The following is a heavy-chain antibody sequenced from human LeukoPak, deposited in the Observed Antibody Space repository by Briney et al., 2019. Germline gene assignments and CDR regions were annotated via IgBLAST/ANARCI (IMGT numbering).Heavy chain of an antibody. CDR1: GFTFSSYW. D-gene: IGHD2-2*01. J-gene: IGHJ5*01. Sequence: GGSLRLSCAASGFTFSSYWMHWVRQAPGKGLMWVSRINGDGSGTSYADSVKGRFTISRDNAKNTLYLQMNSLRADDTAVYYCARRYCSSTSCVNWFDSWGQGTLVTVSS. V-gene: IGHV3-74*01. CDR2: INGDGSGT. CDR3: ARRYCSSTSCVNWFDS.